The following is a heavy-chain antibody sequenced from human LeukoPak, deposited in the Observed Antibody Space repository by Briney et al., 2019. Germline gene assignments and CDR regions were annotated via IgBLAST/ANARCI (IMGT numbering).Heavy chain of an antibody. CDR1: GYTFTSYY. CDR3: ARVAYYGSGSYLSWFDP. J-gene: IGHJ5*02. D-gene: IGHD3-10*01. Sequence: GASVKVSCKASGYTFTSYYMHWVRQAPGQGLEWMGIINPSGGSTSYAQKFQGRVTMTRDMSTSTVYMELSSLRSEDTAVYYCARVAYYGSGSYLSWFDPWGQGTLVTVSS. V-gene: IGHV1-46*01. CDR2: INPSGGST.